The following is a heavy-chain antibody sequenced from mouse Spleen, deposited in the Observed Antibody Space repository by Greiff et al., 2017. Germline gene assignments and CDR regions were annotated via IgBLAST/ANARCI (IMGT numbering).Heavy chain of an antibody. D-gene: IGHD1-1*01. Sequence: DVHLVESGGDLVKPGGSLKLSCAASGFTFSSYSMSWVRQTPDKRLEWVATISSGGSYTYYPDSVKGRFTISRDNAKNTLYLQMSSLKSEDTAMDYWARPHYGRSSYWYFDVWGTGTTVTVSS. CDR3: ARPHYGRSSYWYFDV. J-gene: IGHJ1*03. V-gene: IGHV5-6*01. CDR2: ISSGGSYT. CDR1: GFTFSSYS.